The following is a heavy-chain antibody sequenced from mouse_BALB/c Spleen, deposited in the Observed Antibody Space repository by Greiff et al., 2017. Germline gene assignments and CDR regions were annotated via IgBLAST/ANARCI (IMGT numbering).Heavy chain of an antibody. CDR2: ISNGGGST. CDR3: ARHPPMITTGAWFAY. V-gene: IGHV5-12-2*01. J-gene: IGHJ3*01. CDR1: GFTFSSYT. D-gene: IGHD2-4*01. Sequence: EVHLVESGGGLVQPGGSLKLSCAASGFTFSSYTMSWVRQTPEKRLEWVAYISNGGGSTYYPDTVKGRFTISRDNAKNTLYLQMSSLKSEDTAMYYCARHPPMITTGAWFAYWGQGTLVTVSA.